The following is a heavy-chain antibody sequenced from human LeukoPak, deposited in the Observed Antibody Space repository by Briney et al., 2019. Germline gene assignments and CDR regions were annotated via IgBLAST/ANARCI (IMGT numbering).Heavy chain of an antibody. CDR1: GYTFTSYY. J-gene: IGHJ6*03. CDR2: INPSGGST. V-gene: IGHV1-46*01. D-gene: IGHD3-9*01. CDR3: ASSGDILTGYPYYYYYYMDV. Sequence: ASVKVSCKASGYTFTSYYMHWVRQAPGQGLEWMGIINPSGGSTSYAQKFQGRVTMTRDTSISTAYMELSRLRAEDTAVYYCASSGDILTGYPYYYYYYMDVWGKGTTVTVSS.